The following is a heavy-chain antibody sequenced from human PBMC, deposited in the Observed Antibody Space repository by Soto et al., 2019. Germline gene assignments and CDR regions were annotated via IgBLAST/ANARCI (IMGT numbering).Heavy chain of an antibody. CDR2: INHSGST. J-gene: IGHJ4*02. CDR3: ARGRTFDY. V-gene: IGHV4-34*01. Sequence: QVQLQQWGAGLLKPSETLSLTCAVYGGSFSGYYWSWIRQPPGKGLEWIGEINHSGSTNYNPSLXSXVXXSVDTSKNQFSLKLSSVTAADTAVYYCARGRTFDYWGQGTLVTVSS. CDR1: GGSFSGYY. D-gene: IGHD2-8*01.